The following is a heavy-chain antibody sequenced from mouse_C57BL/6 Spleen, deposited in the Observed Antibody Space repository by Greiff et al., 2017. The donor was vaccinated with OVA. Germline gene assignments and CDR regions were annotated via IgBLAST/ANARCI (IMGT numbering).Heavy chain of an antibody. J-gene: IGHJ4*01. V-gene: IGHV1-82*01. CDR2: IYPGDGDT. Sequence: VQLQQSGPELVKPGASVKISCKASGYAFSSSWMNWVKQRPGKGLEWIGRIYPGDGDTNYNGKFKGKATLTADKSSSTAYMQLSSLTSEDSAVYFCARWYYGSGYYAMDYWGQGTSVTVSS. CDR3: ARWYYGSGYYAMDY. CDR1: GYAFSSSW. D-gene: IGHD1-1*01.